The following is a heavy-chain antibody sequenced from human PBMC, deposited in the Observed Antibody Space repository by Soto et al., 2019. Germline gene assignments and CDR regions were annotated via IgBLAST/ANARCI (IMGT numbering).Heavy chain of an antibody. V-gene: IGHV3-23*01. Sequence: GGSLRLSCAASGFTFSSYAMSWFRQAPGKGLEWVSAISGSGGSTYYADSVKCRFTISRDNSKNTLYLQMNSLRAEDTDVYYGAKDILTGDYTDYWGQGTLVTVSS. J-gene: IGHJ4*02. CDR2: ISGSGGST. D-gene: IGHD3-9*01. CDR1: GFTFSSYA. CDR3: AKDILTGDYTDY.